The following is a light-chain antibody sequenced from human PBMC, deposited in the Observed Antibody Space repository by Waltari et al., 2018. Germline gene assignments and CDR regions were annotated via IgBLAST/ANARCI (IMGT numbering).Light chain of an antibody. CDR1: QTITTY. V-gene: IGKV1-39*01. Sequence: DIQMTQSPSSLSASVGDRVTITCRASQTITTYLNWYLQKPGKAPEILIYGASTLQSGAPSRFSGSGSGTDFTLTISSLQPEDFATYYCQQSFNTPFAFGPGTKLDIK. CDR3: QQSFNTPFA. J-gene: IGKJ3*01. CDR2: GAS.